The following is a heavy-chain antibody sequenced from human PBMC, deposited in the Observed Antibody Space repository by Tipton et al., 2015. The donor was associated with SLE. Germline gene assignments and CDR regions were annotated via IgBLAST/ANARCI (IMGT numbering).Heavy chain of an antibody. CDR3: AREVKQQLVRTSKWVYYMDV. V-gene: IGHV4-39*07. Sequence: LRLSCTVSGGSISSSSYYWGWIRQPPGKGLEWIGEINHSGSTNYNPSLKSRVTISVDTAKNQFSLKLSSVTAADTAVYYCAREVKQQLVRTSKWVYYMDVWGKGTTVTVSS. CDR2: INHSGST. D-gene: IGHD6-13*01. J-gene: IGHJ6*03. CDR1: GGSISSSSYY.